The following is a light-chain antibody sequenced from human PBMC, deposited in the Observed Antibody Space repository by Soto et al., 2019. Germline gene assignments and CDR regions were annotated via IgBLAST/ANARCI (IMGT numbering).Light chain of an antibody. J-gene: IGLJ1*01. CDR3: SSYSSSSTLYV. CDR2: EVS. CDR1: SSDVGAYNY. Sequence: QSVLTQPASVSGSPGQSITISCTGTSSDVGAYNYVSWYQQHPGKGPKLIIYEVSNRPSGVSNRFSGSKSGITASLTISGLRAEYEADYSCSSYSSSSTLYVFGTGTKLTVL. V-gene: IGLV2-14*01.